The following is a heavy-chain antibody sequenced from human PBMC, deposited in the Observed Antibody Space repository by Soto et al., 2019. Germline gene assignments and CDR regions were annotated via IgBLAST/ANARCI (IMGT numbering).Heavy chain of an antibody. V-gene: IGHV1-18*01. CDR3: ARDRGWEDW. D-gene: IGHD1-26*01. Sequence: QVQLVQSGAEVKKPGASVKVSCKASGYTFTTYGISWVRQAPGQGLEWMGWISTDNGGTNYAQKYQGRVTMSTDTSKSTAYMELRSLRSDDTAIYFCARDRGWEDWWGQGTLVTVSS. J-gene: IGHJ4*02. CDR2: ISTDNGGT. CDR1: GYTFTTYG.